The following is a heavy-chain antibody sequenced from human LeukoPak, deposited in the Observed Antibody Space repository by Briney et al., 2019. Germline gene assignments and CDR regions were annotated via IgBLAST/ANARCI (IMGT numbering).Heavy chain of an antibody. J-gene: IGHJ4*02. D-gene: IGHD2-2*01. Sequence: GGSLRLSCAASGFTFSSYGMHWVREARGKGLEWVAFIRYDGSNKYYADSVKGRFTISRDNSKNTLYLQMNSLRAEDTAVYYCTSPAAMNDYWGQGTLVTVSS. CDR2: IRYDGSNK. CDR3: TSPAAMNDY. CDR1: GFTFSSYG. V-gene: IGHV3-30*02.